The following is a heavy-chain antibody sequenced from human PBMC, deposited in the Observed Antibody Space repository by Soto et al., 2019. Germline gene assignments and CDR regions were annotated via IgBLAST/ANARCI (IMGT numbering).Heavy chain of an antibody. CDR1: GYTFTSYY. D-gene: IGHD1-1*01. Sequence: GXSVKVSCEASGYTFTSYYMHWGRQAPGQGLEWMGIINPSGGSTSYAQKFQGRVTMTRDTSTSTVYMELSSLRSEDTAVYYCARDLGETGTTGGRWFDSWGQGTLVTVS. J-gene: IGHJ5*01. CDR3: ARDLGETGTTGGRWFDS. V-gene: IGHV1-46*01. CDR2: INPSGGST.